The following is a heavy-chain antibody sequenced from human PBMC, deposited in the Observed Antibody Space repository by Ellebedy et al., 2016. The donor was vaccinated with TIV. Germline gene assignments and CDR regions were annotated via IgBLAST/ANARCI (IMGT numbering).Heavy chain of an antibody. CDR2: MHGSGRGI. CDR3: ANDQVAGYGRWVFDS. CDR1: GFIFSAFA. J-gene: IGHJ3*01. Sequence: GESLKTSCEASGFIFSAFAMGWVRQTPGKGLEWGSGMHGSGRGISYSESVKGRFIISRDNSKNILYLQMNSLRAEDTAIYYCANDQVAGYGRWVFDSWGQGTVVTVSS. V-gene: IGHV3-23*01. D-gene: IGHD2-15*01.